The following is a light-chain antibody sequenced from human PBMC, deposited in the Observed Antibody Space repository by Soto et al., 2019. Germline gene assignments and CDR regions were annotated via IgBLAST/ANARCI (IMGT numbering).Light chain of an antibody. Sequence: QSALTQPASVSGSPGQSITLSCTGTTNDIGRYGHVSWYQQHPGKAPKVMIYQVNNRPSGVSDRFSGSKSGNTASLTISGLQAEDEADYYCSSFTTANTLIFGGVTKLTVL. CDR1: TNDIGRYGH. J-gene: IGLJ2*01. V-gene: IGLV2-14*01. CDR2: QVN. CDR3: SSFTTANTLI.